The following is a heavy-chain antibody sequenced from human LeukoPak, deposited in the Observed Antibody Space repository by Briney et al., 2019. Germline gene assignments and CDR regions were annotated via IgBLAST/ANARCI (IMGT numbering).Heavy chain of an antibody. Sequence: GGSLRLSCAASGFTFSSYSMNWVRQAPGKGLEWVSSISSSGSYIYYADSVKGRFTISRDNAKNSLYLQMNSLRAEDTAVYYCARSRGVRGVNYYFDYWGQGTLVTVSS. D-gene: IGHD3-10*01. CDR3: ARSRGVRGVNYYFDY. CDR2: ISSSGSYI. J-gene: IGHJ4*02. CDR1: GFTFSSYS. V-gene: IGHV3-21*01.